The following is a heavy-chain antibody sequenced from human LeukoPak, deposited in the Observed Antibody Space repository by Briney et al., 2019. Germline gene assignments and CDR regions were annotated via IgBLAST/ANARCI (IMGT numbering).Heavy chain of an antibody. V-gene: IGHV4-59*01. Sequence: SETLSLTCTVSGGSISSYYWSWIRQPPGKGLERIGYIYYSGSTNYNPSLKSRVTISVDTSKNQFSLKLSSVTAADTAVYYCARARLAAAGPFDYWGQGTLVTVSS. CDR1: GGSISSYY. CDR3: ARARLAAAGPFDY. J-gene: IGHJ4*02. D-gene: IGHD6-13*01. CDR2: IYYSGST.